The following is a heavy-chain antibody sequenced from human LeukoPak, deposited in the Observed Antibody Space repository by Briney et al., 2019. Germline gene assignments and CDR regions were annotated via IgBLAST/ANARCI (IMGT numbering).Heavy chain of an antibody. CDR3: AKDFQSYEFDY. J-gene: IGHJ4*02. Sequence: GGSLRLSCAASGFTFSSYWMSWVRQAPGKGLEWVANIKQDGSEKYYVDSVKGRFTISRDNSKNTLYLQMNSLRAEDTAVYYCAKDFQSYEFDYWGQGTLVTVSS. CDR1: GFTFSSYW. D-gene: IGHD1-26*01. CDR2: IKQDGSEK. V-gene: IGHV3-7*01.